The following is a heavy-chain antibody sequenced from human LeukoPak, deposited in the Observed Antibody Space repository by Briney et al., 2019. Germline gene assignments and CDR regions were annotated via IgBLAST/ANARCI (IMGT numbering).Heavy chain of an antibody. CDR1: GGSISSSSYY. D-gene: IGHD2-2*01. CDR2: IYYSGST. Sequence: SETLSLTCTVSGGSISSSSYYWGWIRQPPGKGLEWIGSIYYSGSTYYNPSLKSRVTISVDTSKNQFSLKLSSVTAADTAVYYCASQIVVVPAARDFGAFDIWGQGTMVTVSS. CDR3: ASQIVVVPAARDFGAFDI. J-gene: IGHJ3*02. V-gene: IGHV4-39*01.